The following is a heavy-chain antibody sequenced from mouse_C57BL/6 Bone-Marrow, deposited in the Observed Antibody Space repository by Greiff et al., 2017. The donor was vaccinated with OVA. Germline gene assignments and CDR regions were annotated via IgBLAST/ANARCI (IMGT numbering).Heavy chain of an antibody. CDR3: ARVEYYYGSSYGFAY. J-gene: IGHJ3*01. Sequence: EVQLVESEGGLVQPGSSMKLSCTASGFTFSDYYMAWVRQVPEKGLEWVANINYDGSCTYYLDSLKSRFIISRDNAKNILYLQMSSLKSEDTATYYCARVEYYYGSSYGFAYWGQGTLVTVSA. D-gene: IGHD1-1*01. V-gene: IGHV5-16*01. CDR2: INYDGSCT. CDR1: GFTFSDYY.